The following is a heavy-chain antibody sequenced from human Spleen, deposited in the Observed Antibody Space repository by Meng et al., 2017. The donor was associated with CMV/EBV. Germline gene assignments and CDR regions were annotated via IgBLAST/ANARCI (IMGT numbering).Heavy chain of an antibody. D-gene: IGHD1-1*01. J-gene: IGHJ4*02. CDR3: ARDWYKWQLGGFDY. Sequence: GGSLRLSCAASGFTFSSYAMHWVRQAPGKGLEWVALISYDGSNKYYADSVKGRFTISRDSSKNTVYLQMSTLRTNDTAVYYCARDWYKWQLGGFDYWGQGTLVTVSS. V-gene: IGHV3-30-3*01. CDR2: ISYDGSNK. CDR1: GFTFSSYA.